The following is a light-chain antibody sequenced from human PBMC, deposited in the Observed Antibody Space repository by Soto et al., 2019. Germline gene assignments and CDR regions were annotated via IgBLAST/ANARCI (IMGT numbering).Light chain of an antibody. CDR3: QQYGSSSWT. CDR1: QSVSSSY. CDR2: GAS. J-gene: IGKJ1*01. V-gene: IGKV3-20*01. Sequence: EIVLTQSPGTLSLSPGERATLSCRASQSVSSSYLAWYQQKPGQAPRLLIYGASSRATGIPDRFSGSGSETDFTLTNSSLEPEDVAVYYCQQYGSSSWTFGQGTKVEIK.